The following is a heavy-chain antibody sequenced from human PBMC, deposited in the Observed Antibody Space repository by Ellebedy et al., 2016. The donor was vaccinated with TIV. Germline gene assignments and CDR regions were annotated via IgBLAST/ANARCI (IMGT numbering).Heavy chain of an antibody. CDR3: ARDEFYSNPPIYYYNGMDV. V-gene: IGHV1-46*01. CDR2: INPSGGST. D-gene: IGHD4-11*01. J-gene: IGHJ6*02. CDR1: GYTFTNYY. Sequence: AASVKVSCKASGYTFTNYYIHWVRQAPGQGLEWMGIINPSGGSTRYAQKFQGRVTMTRDTSTSTVYMELNSLRSEDTAVYYCARDEFYSNPPIYYYNGMDVWGQGTTVTVSS.